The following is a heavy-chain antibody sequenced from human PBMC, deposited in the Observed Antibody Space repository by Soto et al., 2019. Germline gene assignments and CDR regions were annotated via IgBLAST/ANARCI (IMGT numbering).Heavy chain of an antibody. CDR2: INTDGSIT. Sequence: GGSLRLSCAASGFTFNNYWMHWVRQAPGKGLVWVSRINTDGSITNYADSVKGRFTISRDNAKNTLYLQMNSLRAEDTALYYCTREVYAMDVWGQGTTVTV. CDR1: GFTFNNYW. J-gene: IGHJ6*02. CDR3: TREVYAMDV. V-gene: IGHV3-74*01.